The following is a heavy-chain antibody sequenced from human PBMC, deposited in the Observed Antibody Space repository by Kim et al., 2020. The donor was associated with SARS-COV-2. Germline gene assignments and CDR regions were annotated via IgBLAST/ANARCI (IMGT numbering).Heavy chain of an antibody. J-gene: IGHJ4*02. CDR1: GYTFISYY. CDR3: ARAGEQQLVYFFDY. Sequence: ASVKVSCKASGYTFISYYIHWVRQAPGQGLEWMGIINPYGGSTSYAQQFQGRVNMTRDTSTSTVYMELSSLRSGDTAVYYCARAGEQQLVYFFDYWGQGTLVTVSS. V-gene: IGHV1-46*01. CDR2: INPYGGST. D-gene: IGHD6-6*01.